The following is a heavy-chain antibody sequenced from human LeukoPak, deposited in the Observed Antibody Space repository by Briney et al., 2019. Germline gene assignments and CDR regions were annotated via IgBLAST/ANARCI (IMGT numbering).Heavy chain of an antibody. CDR1: GFTFSDYY. D-gene: IGHD3-10*01. Sequence: GGSLRLSCAASGFTFSDYYMSWIRQAPGKGLEWVSYISSSGSTIYYADSVRGRFTISRDNAKNSLYLQMNSLRAEDTAVYYCARDRSGLWFGEFQYDYWGQGTLVTVSS. J-gene: IGHJ4*02. CDR2: ISSSGSTI. V-gene: IGHV3-11*01. CDR3: ARDRSGLWFGEFQYDY.